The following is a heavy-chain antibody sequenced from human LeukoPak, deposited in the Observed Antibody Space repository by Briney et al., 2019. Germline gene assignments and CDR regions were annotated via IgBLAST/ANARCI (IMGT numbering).Heavy chain of an antibody. CDR1: GFTLSTYW. J-gene: IGHJ5*02. D-gene: IGHD1-1*01. V-gene: IGHV3-7*03. CDR2: IKQDGSEK. CDR3: ARISCNWNDSENWFYP. Sequence: GGSLRLSCAASGFTLSTYWMSWVRQAPGKGLEWVANIKQDGSEKYYVDSVKGRFTISRDNAQNSLYLQMNSLRAEDAAVYYCARISCNWNDSENWFYPWGQGTLVTVSS.